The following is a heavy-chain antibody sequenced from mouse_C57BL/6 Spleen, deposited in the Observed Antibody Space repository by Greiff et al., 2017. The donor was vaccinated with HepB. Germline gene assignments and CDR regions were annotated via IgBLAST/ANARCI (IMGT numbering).Heavy chain of an antibody. J-gene: IGHJ4*01. CDR2: INPYNGDT. V-gene: IGHV1-20*01. CDR1: GYSFTGYF. D-gene: IGHD1-1*01. CDR3: ARRDYGAMDY. Sequence: EVKLVESGPELVKPGDSVKISCKASGYSFTGYFMNWVMQSHGKSLEWIGRINPYNGDTFYNQKFKGKATLTVDKSSSTAHMELRSLTSEDSAVYYCARRDYGAMDYWGQGTSVTVSS.